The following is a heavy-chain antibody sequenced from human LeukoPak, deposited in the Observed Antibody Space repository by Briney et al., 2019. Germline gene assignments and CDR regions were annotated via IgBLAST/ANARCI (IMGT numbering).Heavy chain of an antibody. D-gene: IGHD6-13*01. CDR1: GFTFSSYG. Sequence: GGFLRLSCAASGFTFSSYGMSWVRQAPGKGLEWVANIRQDGSEKYYVDSVKGRFTISRDNAKNSLYLQMNSLRAEDTALYYCAKEPPHGIVAAGIIDYWGQGTLVTVSS. CDR3: AKEPPHGIVAAGIIDY. CDR2: IRQDGSEK. V-gene: IGHV3-7*03. J-gene: IGHJ4*02.